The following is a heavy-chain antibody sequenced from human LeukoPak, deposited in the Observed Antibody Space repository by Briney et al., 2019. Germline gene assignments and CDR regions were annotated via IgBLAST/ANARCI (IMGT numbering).Heavy chain of an antibody. CDR2: IYSGGST. Sequence: GGSLRLSCAASGFTFRKYWLHWVRQAPGKGLEWVSVIYSGGSTYYADSVKGRFTISRDNSKNTLYLQMNSLRAEDTAVYYCAREDIVSHSFDYWGQGTLVTVSS. CDR3: AREDIVSHSFDY. D-gene: IGHD5/OR15-5a*01. V-gene: IGHV3-53*01. CDR1: GFTFRKYW. J-gene: IGHJ4*02.